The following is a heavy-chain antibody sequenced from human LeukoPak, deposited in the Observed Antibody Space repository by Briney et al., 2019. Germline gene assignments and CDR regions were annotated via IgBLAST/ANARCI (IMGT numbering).Heavy chain of an antibody. Sequence: GGSLRLSCAASGFTVSSNYMSWVRQAPGKGLEWVSVIYSGGSTYYADSVKGRFTISRDNSKNTLYLQMNSLRAEDTAVYYCARDHGYSYGYLDYWGQGTLVTVSS. CDR3: ARDHGYSYGYLDY. V-gene: IGHV3-66*01. CDR1: GFTVSSNY. D-gene: IGHD5-18*01. J-gene: IGHJ4*02. CDR2: IYSGGST.